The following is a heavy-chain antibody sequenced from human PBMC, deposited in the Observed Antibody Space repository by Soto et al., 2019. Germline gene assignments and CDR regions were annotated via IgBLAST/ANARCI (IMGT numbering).Heavy chain of an antibody. CDR1: GGSISSSYY. V-gene: IGHV4-39*01. CDR2: IYYSGST. D-gene: IGHD3-16*01. CDR3: ARNQGGRSPRGMDV. J-gene: IGHJ6*02. Sequence: PSETLSLTCTVSGGSISSSYYWGWIRQPPGKGLEWIGSIYYSGSTYYNPSLKSRVTISVDTSKNQFSLKLSSVTAADTAVYYFARNQGGRSPRGMDVWGQGTTVTVSS.